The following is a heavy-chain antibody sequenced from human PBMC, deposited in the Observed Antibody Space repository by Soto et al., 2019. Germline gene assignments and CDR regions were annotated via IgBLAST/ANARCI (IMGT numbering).Heavy chain of an antibody. J-gene: IGHJ4*02. CDR3: ARDDRAAAAGTTYYFDY. Sequence: QVQLVQSEAEVKKPGASVKVSCKASGYTFTNYGLSWVRQAPGQGLEWMAWISPYDDNTHYARRLQGRVTVTTDTSTSTTYMELRSLRSDDTAVYFCARDDRAAAAGTTYYFDYWGQGTLVTVSS. V-gene: IGHV1-18*01. D-gene: IGHD6-13*01. CDR1: GYTFTNYG. CDR2: ISPYDDNT.